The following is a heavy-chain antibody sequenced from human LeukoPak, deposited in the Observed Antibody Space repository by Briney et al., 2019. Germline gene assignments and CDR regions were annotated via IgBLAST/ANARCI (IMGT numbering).Heavy chain of an antibody. V-gene: IGHV4-34*01. CDR1: GGYFNIYY. CDR2: INDGGTI. CDR3: ARRWNYGRNYYIDV. Sequence: PSETLSLTCAVYGGYFNIYYWSWIHQSTAQGVEWIGEINDGGTINYNPSLLSRVTISLDRSKNQFSLKLTSVTTTDTAVYYCARRWNYGRNYYIDVWGKGATVSVSS. J-gene: IGHJ6*03. D-gene: IGHD1-7*01.